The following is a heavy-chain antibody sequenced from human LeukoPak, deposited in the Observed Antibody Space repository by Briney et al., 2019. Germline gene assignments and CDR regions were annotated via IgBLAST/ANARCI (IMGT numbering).Heavy chain of an antibody. CDR3: AITSYYYDSSGYSHFDY. CDR2: IYHSGST. D-gene: IGHD3-22*01. J-gene: IGHJ4*02. CDR1: GYSISSGYY. Sequence: SETLSLTCAVSGYSISSGYYWGWIRQPPGKGLEWIGSIYHSGSTYYNPSLKSRVTIPVDTSKNQFSLKLSSVTAADTAVYYCAITSYYYDSSGYSHFDYWGQGTLVTVSS. V-gene: IGHV4-38-2*01.